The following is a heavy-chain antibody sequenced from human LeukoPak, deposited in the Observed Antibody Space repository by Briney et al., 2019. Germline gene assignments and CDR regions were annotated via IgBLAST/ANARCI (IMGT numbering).Heavy chain of an antibody. V-gene: IGHV4-39*01. CDR1: GVSTSSRAYC. CDR3: ASQVFKSWELLGGAFDI. CDR2: IYYTGST. D-gene: IGHD1-26*01. Sequence: SSETLSLTCTVSGVSTSSRAYCWGWIRQPPGKGLEWIGSIYYTGSTYYNSSLKSRVTISVDTPKNQFSLNLSSVTAADTAVYYCASQVFKSWELLGGAFDIWGQGTMVTVSS. J-gene: IGHJ3*02.